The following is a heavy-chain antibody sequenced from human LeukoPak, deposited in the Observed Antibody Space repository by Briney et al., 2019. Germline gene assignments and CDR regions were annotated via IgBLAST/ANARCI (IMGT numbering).Heavy chain of an antibody. CDR3: ARDAAYYDYVWGSYRYYYYYMDV. V-gene: IGHV4-34*01. J-gene: IGHJ6*03. CDR2: INHSGST. Sequence: SETLSLTCAVYGGSFSGYYWSWIRQPPGKGLEWIGEINHSGSTNYNPSLKNRVTISVDTSKNQFSLKLSSVTAADTAVYYCARDAAYYDYVWGSYRYYYYYMDVWGKGTTVTVSS. CDR1: GGSFSGYY. D-gene: IGHD3-16*02.